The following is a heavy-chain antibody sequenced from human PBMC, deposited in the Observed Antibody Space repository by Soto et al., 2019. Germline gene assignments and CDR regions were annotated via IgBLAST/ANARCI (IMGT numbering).Heavy chain of an antibody. CDR3: AKDRLYDSSGYYYPTAYYYYGMDV. D-gene: IGHD3-22*01. CDR1: GFTFSSYA. Sequence: GGSLRLSCAASGFTFSSYAMSWVRQAPGKGLEWVSAISGSGGSTYYADSVKGRFTISRDNSKNTLYLQMNSLRAEDTAVCYCAKDRLYDSSGYYYPTAYYYYGMDVWGQGTTVTVSS. J-gene: IGHJ6*02. CDR2: ISGSGGST. V-gene: IGHV3-23*01.